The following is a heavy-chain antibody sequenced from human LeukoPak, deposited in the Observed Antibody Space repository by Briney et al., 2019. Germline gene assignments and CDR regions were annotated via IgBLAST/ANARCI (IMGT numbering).Heavy chain of an antibody. CDR3: ARRIAGDGSHAFDI. Sequence: PAGSLRLSCAASGFTFSDYNMGWMRQAPGKGLEWVSYTRNSDNNMFYADSVKGRFTISRDNAKYSVYLQMNSLRAEDTAVYYCARRIAGDGSHAFDIWGQGTMVTVSS. V-gene: IGHV3-11*01. D-gene: IGHD6-19*01. CDR1: GFTFSDYN. J-gene: IGHJ3*02. CDR2: TRNSDNNM.